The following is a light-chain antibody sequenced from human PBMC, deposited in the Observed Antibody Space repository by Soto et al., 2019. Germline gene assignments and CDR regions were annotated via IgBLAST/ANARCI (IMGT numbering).Light chain of an antibody. CDR3: QQYYSILWT. J-gene: IGKJ1*01. Sequence: DIVMTQSPDSLAVSLGERATINCKSSQSILYSSNNKNYLAWYQQKPGQPPKLLIYWASTRESGVPDRFSGSGSGTDFTITISSLQAEDVAFYYCQQYYSILWTFGQGTKVEIK. CDR2: WAS. V-gene: IGKV4-1*01. CDR1: QSILYSSNNKNY.